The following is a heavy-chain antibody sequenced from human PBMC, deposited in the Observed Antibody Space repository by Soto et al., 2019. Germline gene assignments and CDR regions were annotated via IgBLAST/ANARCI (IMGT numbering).Heavy chain of an antibody. CDR1: GYSFTDYY. D-gene: IGHD1-1*01. Sequence: ASVEVSCKASGYSFTDYYMHWVRQAPGQGLEWMGWINPYRGATNYAQKFQGRVTMTRDTSISTAYMELSRLRSDDTAVYWCAREHVRPRTGAMDVWGQGTTVTVSS. J-gene: IGHJ6*02. CDR3: AREHVRPRTGAMDV. V-gene: IGHV1-2*02. CDR2: INPYRGAT.